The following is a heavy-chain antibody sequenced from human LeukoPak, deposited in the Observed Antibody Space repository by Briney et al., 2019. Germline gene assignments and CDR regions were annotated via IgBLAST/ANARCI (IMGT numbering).Heavy chain of an antibody. CDR2: IYYSGST. CDR3: ARGGLENGYHSNDGFDI. D-gene: IGHD3-22*01. Sequence: TSETLSLTCTVSGGSISGYYWSWTRQPPGKGLEWIGYIYYSGSTKYNPSLKSRVTMSVDTSRNQFSLKLSSVTAADTAVYYCARGGLENGYHSNDGFDIWGQGTMVTFSS. CDR1: GGSISGYY. V-gene: IGHV4-59*01. J-gene: IGHJ3*02.